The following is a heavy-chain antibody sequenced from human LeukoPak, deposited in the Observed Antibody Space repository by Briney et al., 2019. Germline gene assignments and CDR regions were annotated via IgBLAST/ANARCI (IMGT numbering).Heavy chain of an antibody. J-gene: IGHJ4*02. V-gene: IGHV3-74*01. D-gene: IGHD3-3*01. CDR1: GFTFSSYW. CDR2: LNSDGSST. Sequence: PGGSLRLSCAASGFTFSSYWMHWVRQAPGKGLVWVSRLNSDGSSTSYADSVKGRFTISRDNAKNTLYLQMNSLRAEDTAVYYCARLTFWSGYYTWTSGYFDYWGQGTLVTVSS. CDR3: ARLTFWSGYYTWTSGYFDY.